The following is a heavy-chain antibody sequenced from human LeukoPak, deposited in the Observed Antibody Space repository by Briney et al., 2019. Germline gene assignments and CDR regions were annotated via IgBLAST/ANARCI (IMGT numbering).Heavy chain of an antibody. Sequence: GGSLRLSCAASGFTFSSYWMHWVRQAPGKGLVWVSRINSDGSSTNDADSVKGRFTISRDNAKNTLYLQMNSLRVEDTAVYYCARDNTAAVAGKLLGNWAQGTLVTVSS. CDR3: ARDNTAAVAGKLLGN. J-gene: IGHJ4*02. V-gene: IGHV3-74*01. CDR1: GFTFSSYW. CDR2: INSDGSST. D-gene: IGHD6-19*01.